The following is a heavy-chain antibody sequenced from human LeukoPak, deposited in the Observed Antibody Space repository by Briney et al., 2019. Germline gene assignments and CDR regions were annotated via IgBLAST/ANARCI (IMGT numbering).Heavy chain of an antibody. V-gene: IGHV4-39*01. D-gene: IGHD4-11*01. Sequence: KPSETLSLTCTVSGASIITTNYYWGWIRQPPGKGLEWIGSISYSGNAYYNPSLRSRLSISMDASKNQFSLKVRSVTAADTAVYYCVRNLGQTWGTVTTDLWYFDHWGQGTLVPVSS. CDR3: VRNLGQTWGTVTTDLWYFDH. CDR2: ISYSGNA. J-gene: IGHJ4*02. CDR1: GASIITTNYY.